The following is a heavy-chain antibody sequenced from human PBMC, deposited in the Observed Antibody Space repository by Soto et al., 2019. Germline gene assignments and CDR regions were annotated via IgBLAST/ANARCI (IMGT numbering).Heavy chain of an antibody. CDR1: GFTFSSYG. CDR3: AKVYCSGGSCYGNWFDP. CDR2: ISYDGSNK. Sequence: QVQLVESGGGVVQPGRSLRLSCAASGFTFSSYGMHWVRQAPGKGLEWVAVISYDGSNKYYADSVKGRFTISRDNSKNTXYLQLNSLRAEDTAVYYCAKVYCSGGSCYGNWFDPWGQGTLVTVSS. J-gene: IGHJ5*02. D-gene: IGHD2-15*01. V-gene: IGHV3-30*18.